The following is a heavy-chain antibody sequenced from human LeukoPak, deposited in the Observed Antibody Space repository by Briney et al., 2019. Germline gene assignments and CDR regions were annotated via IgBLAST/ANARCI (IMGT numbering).Heavy chain of an antibody. CDR1: GFIFDDFS. CDR2: ITWRGRNI. V-gene: IGHV3-9*01. Sequence: GGSLRLSCAASGFIFDDFSMFWVRQVPGKGLEWVSSITWRGRNIAYADSVRGRFTISRDNAKYSLYLQMNSLRPEDTAVYYCTKATTRRVPAATIDSWGQGTLVTVSS. D-gene: IGHD6-13*01. J-gene: IGHJ4*02. CDR3: TKATTRRVPAATIDS.